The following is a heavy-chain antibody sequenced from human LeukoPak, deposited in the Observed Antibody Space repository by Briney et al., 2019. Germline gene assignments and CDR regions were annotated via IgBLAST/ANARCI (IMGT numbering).Heavy chain of an antibody. CDR2: IYTSGST. J-gene: IGHJ4*02. CDR3: ARDHVWSSSSYFDY. Sequence: SETLSLTCTVSGGSISSGGFYWSWIRQPAGEGLEWIGRIYTSGSTNYNPSLKSRVTISVDTSKNQFSLKLSSVTAADTAVYYCARDHVWSSSSYFDYWGQGTLVTVSS. CDR1: GGSISSGGFY. D-gene: IGHD2-2*01. V-gene: IGHV4-61*02.